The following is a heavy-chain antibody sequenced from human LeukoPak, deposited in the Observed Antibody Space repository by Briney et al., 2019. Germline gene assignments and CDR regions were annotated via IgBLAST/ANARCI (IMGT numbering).Heavy chain of an antibody. J-gene: IGHJ4*02. CDR1: GFTFSTYS. V-gene: IGHV3-48*01. CDR3: AKVARRIGNPLSYFDY. Sequence: GGSLRLSCAASGFTFSTYSMNWVRQAPGKGLEWVSYIDTGTSTIYYADSVKGRFTISKDNAKNSLYLQMNSLRAEDTAVYYCAKVARRIGNPLSYFDYWGQGTLVTVSS. CDR2: IDTGTSTI. D-gene: IGHD2/OR15-2a*01.